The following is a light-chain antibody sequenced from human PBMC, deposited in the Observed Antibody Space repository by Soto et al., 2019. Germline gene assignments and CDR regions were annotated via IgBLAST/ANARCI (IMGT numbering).Light chain of an antibody. CDR3: SSYAGGSSMV. Sequence: QPVLTQPASVSGSPGQSITISCTGTTSNVGTYKFVSWYQYHPGKAPKLIIYEGSKRPSGVSSRFSGSKSGNTASLTISGLQADDDGDYYCSSYAGGSSMVFGGGTQLTVL. CDR2: EGS. CDR1: TSNVGTYKF. J-gene: IGLJ7*01. V-gene: IGLV2-23*01.